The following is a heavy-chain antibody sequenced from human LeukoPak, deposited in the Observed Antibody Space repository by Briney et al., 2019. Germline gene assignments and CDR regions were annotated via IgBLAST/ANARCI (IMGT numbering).Heavy chain of an antibody. CDR3: AKDVSRTSCSSGWYPAY. V-gene: IGHV3-23*01. Sequence: GGSLRLSCAASGFTFSSYAMSWVRQAPGKGLEWVSAISGSGGSTYYADSVKGRFTISRDNSKNTLYLQMNSLRAEDTAVYYCAKDVSRTSCSSGWYPAYWGQGTLVTVSS. CDR1: GFTFSSYA. CDR2: ISGSGGST. D-gene: IGHD6-19*01. J-gene: IGHJ4*02.